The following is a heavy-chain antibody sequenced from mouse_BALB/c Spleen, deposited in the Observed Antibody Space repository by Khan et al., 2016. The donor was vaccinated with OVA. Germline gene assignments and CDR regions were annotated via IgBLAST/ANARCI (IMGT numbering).Heavy chain of an antibody. V-gene: IGHV9-3-1*01. CDR1: GYTFTNYG. J-gene: IGHJ4*01. D-gene: IGHD2-10*01. CDR2: INTYTGEP. CDR3: ARPPYFSYTLDY. Sequence: QVQLKQSGPELKKPGETVKISCKASGYTFTNYGMNWVKQSPGKALKWMGWINTYTGEPTYADDFKGRFAFSLETSANTASLQINNLKNEDTATYFCARPPYFSYTLDYWGQGTSVTVSS.